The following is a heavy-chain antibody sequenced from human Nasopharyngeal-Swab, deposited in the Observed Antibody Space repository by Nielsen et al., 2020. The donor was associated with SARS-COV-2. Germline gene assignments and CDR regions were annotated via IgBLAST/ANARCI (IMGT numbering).Heavy chain of an antibody. J-gene: IGHJ6*03. D-gene: IGHD2-2*01. CDR2: INHSGST. Sequence: WIRQPPGKGPEWIAEINHSGSTNYNPSLKSRVTLSVDTSMNQVSLKVSSVTAADTAVYYCARGLSGIVPAPILGLGPYYYYYYMDVWGKGTTVTVSS. CDR3: ARGLSGIVPAPILGLGPYYYYYYMDV. V-gene: IGHV4-34*01.